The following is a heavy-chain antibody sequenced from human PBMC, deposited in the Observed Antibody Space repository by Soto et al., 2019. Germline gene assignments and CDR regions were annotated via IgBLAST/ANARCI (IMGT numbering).Heavy chain of an antibody. CDR2: INAGNGNT. J-gene: IGHJ5*02. CDR3: ARDPGLWPEVCWFDP. CDR1: GYTFTSYA. Sequence: VASVKVSCKASGYTFTSYAMHWVRQAPGQRLEWMGWINAGNGNTKYSQKFQGRVTITRDTSASTAYMELSSLRSEDTAVYYCARDPGLWPEVCWFDPWGQGTLVTVSS. D-gene: IGHD2-21*01. V-gene: IGHV1-3*01.